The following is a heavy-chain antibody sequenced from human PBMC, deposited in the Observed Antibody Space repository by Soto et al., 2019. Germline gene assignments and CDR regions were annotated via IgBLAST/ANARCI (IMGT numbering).Heavy chain of an antibody. V-gene: IGHV4-34*01. CDR2: INHSGST. CDR3: ARLEVTSADSFDV. J-gene: IGHJ3*01. D-gene: IGHD2-21*02. Sequence: WTWIHQTPGKGLEWIGEINHSGSTDYHPSLKSRVTISVDTSKNQFSLNLSSVSAADTAVYFCARLEVTSADSFDVWGPGTMVTVSS.